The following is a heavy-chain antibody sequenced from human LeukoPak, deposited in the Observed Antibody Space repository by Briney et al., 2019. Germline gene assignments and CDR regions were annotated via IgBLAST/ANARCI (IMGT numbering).Heavy chain of an antibody. V-gene: IGHV1-8*03. CDR3: ARGYSNYVGWFDP. J-gene: IGHJ5*02. CDR1: GYTFTSYD. Sequence: ASVKVSCKASGYTFTSYDINWVRQATGQGPEWMGWMNPNSGNTGYAQKFQGRVTITRNTSISTAYMELSSLRSEDTAVYYCARGYSNYVGWFDPWGQGTLVTVSS. D-gene: IGHD4-11*01. CDR2: MNPNSGNT.